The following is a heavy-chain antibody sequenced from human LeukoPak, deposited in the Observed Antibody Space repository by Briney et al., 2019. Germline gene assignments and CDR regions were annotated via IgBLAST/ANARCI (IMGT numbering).Heavy chain of an antibody. CDR2: ISYDGSNK. Sequence: PGGSLRLSCSASGFTFSSYAMHWVRQAPGKGLEWVAVISYDGSNKYYADSVKGRFTISRDNSKNTLYLQMNSLRAEDTAVYYCAKNSDCSSTSCYSYYYGMDVWGQGTTVTVSS. CDR3: AKNSDCSSTSCYSYYYGMDV. CDR1: GFTFSSYA. J-gene: IGHJ6*02. V-gene: IGHV3-30*18. D-gene: IGHD2-2*01.